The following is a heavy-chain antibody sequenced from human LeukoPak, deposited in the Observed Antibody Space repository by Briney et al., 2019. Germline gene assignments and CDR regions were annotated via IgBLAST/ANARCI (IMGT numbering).Heavy chain of an antibody. D-gene: IGHD2-2*01. V-gene: IGHV3-66*01. CDR2: IYSGGST. Sequence: GGSLRLSCTASGFTFGDYAMSWVRQAPGKGLEWVSVIYSGGSTYYADSVKGRFTISRDNSKNTLYLQMNSLRAEDTAVYYCARVSCSSTSCYAGLAWFDPWGQGTLVTVSS. CDR1: GFTFGDYA. CDR3: ARVSCSSTSCYAGLAWFDP. J-gene: IGHJ5*02.